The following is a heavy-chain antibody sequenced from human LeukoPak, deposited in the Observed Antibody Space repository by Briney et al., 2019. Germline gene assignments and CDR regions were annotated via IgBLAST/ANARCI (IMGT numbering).Heavy chain of an antibody. CDR3: ARYSITAAACDY. D-gene: IGHD6-13*01. V-gene: IGHV1-2*02. CDR1: GYSFTGYY. Sequence: ASVKLSRKASGYSFTGYYMHWVRQAPAQGIEWMGWFNPNSSGTNNALKCRGRVTMNRDTSISSAYMELCRLRSDGTAVYYCARYSITAAACDYWGQGNLVTVSS. J-gene: IGHJ4*02. CDR2: FNPNSSGT.